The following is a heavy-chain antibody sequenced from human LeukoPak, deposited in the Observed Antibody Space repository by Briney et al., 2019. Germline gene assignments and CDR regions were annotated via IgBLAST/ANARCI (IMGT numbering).Heavy chain of an antibody. CDR1: GFTFSSYA. V-gene: IGHV3-23*01. CDR2: ISGSGGST. J-gene: IGHJ5*02. CDR3: AREPKDFWSGYYLNWFDP. Sequence: GGSLRLSCAASGFTFSSYAMSWVRQAPGKGLEWVSAISGSGGSTYYADSVKGRFTISRDNSKNTLYLQMNSLRAEDTAVYYCAREPKDFWSGYYLNWFDPWGQGTLVTVSS. D-gene: IGHD3-3*01.